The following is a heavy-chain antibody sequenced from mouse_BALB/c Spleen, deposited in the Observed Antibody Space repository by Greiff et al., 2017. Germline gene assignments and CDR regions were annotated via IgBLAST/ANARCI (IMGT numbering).Heavy chain of an antibody. CDR3: ARAGGNYEMDY. J-gene: IGHJ4*01. D-gene: IGHD2-1*01. Sequence: EVQGVESGGGLVQPGGSLKLSCAASGFTFSSYGMSWVRQTPDKRLELVATINSNGGSTYYPDSVKGRFTISRDNAKNTLYLQMSSLKSEDTAMYYCARAGGNYEMDYWGQGTSVTVSS. CDR2: INSNGGST. V-gene: IGHV5-6-3*01. CDR1: GFTFSSYG.